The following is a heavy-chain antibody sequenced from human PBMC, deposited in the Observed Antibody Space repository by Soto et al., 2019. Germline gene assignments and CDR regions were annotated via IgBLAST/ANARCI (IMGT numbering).Heavy chain of an antibody. CDR1: GGSFSGYY. J-gene: IGHJ4*02. CDR2: INHSGST. D-gene: IGHD2-15*01. CDR3: ARDLTVAATIYYFDY. Sequence: SETLSLTCAVYGGSFSGYYWSWIRQPPGKGLEWIGEINHSGSTNYNPSLKSRVTISVDTSKNQFSLKLSSVTAADTAVYYCARDLTVAATIYYFDYWGQGTLVTVSS. V-gene: IGHV4-34*01.